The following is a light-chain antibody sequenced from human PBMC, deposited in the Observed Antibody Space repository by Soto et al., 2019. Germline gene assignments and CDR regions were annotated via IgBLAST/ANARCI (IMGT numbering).Light chain of an antibody. CDR3: AAWDDSLNGVV. Sequence: QSVLTQPPSASGTPGQTIAISCSGGSSNIGSHTVNWYQQLPGTAPRLLIYSNTQRPSGVPDRFSGSKSGTSASLAISGLQSEYEGDYYCAAWDDSLNGVVFGGETKVTVL. V-gene: IGLV1-44*01. CDR1: SSNIGSHT. J-gene: IGLJ2*01. CDR2: SNT.